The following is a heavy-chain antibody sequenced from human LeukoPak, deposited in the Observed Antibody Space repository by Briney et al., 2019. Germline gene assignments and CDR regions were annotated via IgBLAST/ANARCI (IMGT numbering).Heavy chain of an antibody. CDR3: ARGNYDSSGYYLSYYYYYMDV. Sequence: ASVKVSCKASGYTFTSYGISWVRQAPGQGLEWMGWISAYNGNTHYAQKLQGRVTMTTDTSTSTVYMELRSLRSEDTAVYYCARGNYDSSGYYLSYYYYYMDVWGQGTMVTVSS. CDR2: ISAYNGNT. J-gene: IGHJ6*03. CDR1: GYTFTSYG. D-gene: IGHD3-22*01. V-gene: IGHV1-18*01.